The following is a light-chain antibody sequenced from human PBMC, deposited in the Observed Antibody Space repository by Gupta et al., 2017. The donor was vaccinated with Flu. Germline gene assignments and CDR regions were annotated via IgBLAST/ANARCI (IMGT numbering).Light chain of an antibody. CDR2: DVT. CDR1: SSDCGNYNL. CDR3: CSYAGSTTGV. J-gene: IGLJ2*01. Sequence: QSALTQPASVSGSPGQSITISCTGSSSDCGNYNLVSWYKQHPGKAPKVRMQDVTRRPSVVSSRVAGSESGTNASLTISGLEAEYEADDDYCSYAGSTTGVFGGGTKLTVL. V-gene: IGLV2-23*02.